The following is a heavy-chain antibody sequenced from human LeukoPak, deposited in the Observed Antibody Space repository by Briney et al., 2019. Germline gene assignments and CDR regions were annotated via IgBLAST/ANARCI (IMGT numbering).Heavy chain of an antibody. V-gene: IGHV3-23*01. CDR3: AKATMVRGVISHFDY. CDR2: IGGSGGST. CDR1: GFTFSSYA. J-gene: IGHJ4*02. D-gene: IGHD3-10*01. Sequence: PGGSLRLSCAASGFTFSSYAMCWIRQAPGKGLDWLSDIGGSGGSTYYADSVKGRFTISRDNSKNTLYLQMNSLRAEDTAVYYCAKATMVRGVISHFDYWGQGTLVAVSS.